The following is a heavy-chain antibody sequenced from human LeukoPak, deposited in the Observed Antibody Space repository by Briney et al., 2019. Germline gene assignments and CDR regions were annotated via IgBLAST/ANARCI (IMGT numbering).Heavy chain of an antibody. Sequence: GGSLRLSCAASGFTFSNYWMSWVRQAPGKGLEWVANIKQDGSEKYYVDSVKGRFTISRDNAKNSLFLQMNSLRAEDTAVYYCATTTAGFDYWGQGTLVTVSS. J-gene: IGHJ4*02. CDR3: ATTTAGFDY. D-gene: IGHD4-11*01. CDR1: GFTFSNYW. CDR2: IKQDGSEK. V-gene: IGHV3-7*01.